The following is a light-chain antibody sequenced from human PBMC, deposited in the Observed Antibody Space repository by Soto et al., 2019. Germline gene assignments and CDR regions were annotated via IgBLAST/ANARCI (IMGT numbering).Light chain of an antibody. V-gene: IGKV1-5*03. CDR1: ESISSW. CDR3: QQYDSYWT. J-gene: IGKJ1*01. CDR2: KAS. Sequence: DIKMTQSPSTLSASVGERVTLTCRASESISSWLAWYQRKPGQAPKLLIYKASSLESGVPSRFSGSGSGTEFTLTISSLQPDDFASYCYQQYDSYWTFGQGTKVDIK.